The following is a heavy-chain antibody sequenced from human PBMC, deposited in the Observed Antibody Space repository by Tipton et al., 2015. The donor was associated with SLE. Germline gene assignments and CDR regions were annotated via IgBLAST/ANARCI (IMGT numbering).Heavy chain of an antibody. CDR1: GYSISSGYY. J-gene: IGHJ4*02. CDR2: INHSGST. D-gene: IGHD7-27*01. CDR3: AIGTGDFDY. Sequence: GLVKPSETLSLTCSVSGYSISSGYYWSWIRQPPGKGLEWIGEINHSGSTNYNPSLKSRVTISVDASKNQFSLKLSSVTAAETAVYYCAIGTGDFDYWGQGTLVTVSS. V-gene: IGHV4-38-2*02.